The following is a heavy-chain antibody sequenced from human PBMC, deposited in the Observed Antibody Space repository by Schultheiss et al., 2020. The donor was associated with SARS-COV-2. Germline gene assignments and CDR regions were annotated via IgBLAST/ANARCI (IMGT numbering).Heavy chain of an antibody. CDR1: GGSISSYY. V-gene: IGHV4-59*01. D-gene: IGHD3-22*01. J-gene: IGHJ3*02. CDR3: ARAHYYDSTGYYSGTFDI. Sequence: SQTLSLTCTVSGGSISSYYWSRIRQPPGKRLEWIGYIFHSGSTNFNPSLKSRVTISIDTSKNQFSLKLSSVTAADTAVYYCARAHYYDSTGYYSGTFDIWGQGTMVTVSS. CDR2: IFHSGST.